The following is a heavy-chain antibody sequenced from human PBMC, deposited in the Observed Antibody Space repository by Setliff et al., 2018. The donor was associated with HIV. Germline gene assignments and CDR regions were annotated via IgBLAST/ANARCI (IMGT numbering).Heavy chain of an antibody. CDR3: AKQTVSSS. V-gene: IGHV3-7*02. Sequence: GGSLRLSCAASGFSISDFWMSWVRQAPGKGLEWVANIKEDGSEQYYMDSVKGRFTISRDNAKNSLYLQMNSLRAEDTAVYYCAKQTVSSSWGQGILVTVSS. D-gene: IGHD6-13*01. CDR2: IKEDGSEQ. CDR1: GFSISDFW. J-gene: IGHJ4*02.